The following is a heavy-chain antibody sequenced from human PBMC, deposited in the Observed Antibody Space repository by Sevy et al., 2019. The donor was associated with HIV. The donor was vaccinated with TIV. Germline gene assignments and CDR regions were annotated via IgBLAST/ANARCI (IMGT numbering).Heavy chain of an antibody. CDR3: AGDLLAVTGTVYFDP. CDR1: GFGFNIYT. D-gene: IGHD2-21*02. CDR2: ISSVGTFI. J-gene: IGHJ4*02. Sequence: GGSLRLSCAASGFGFNIYTMHWVRQAPGKGLEWVASISSVGTFIYYADSVKGRFTISRDDARDSLYVQMNSLRAEDTAIYYCAGDLLAVTGTVYFDPWGQGALVTVSS. V-gene: IGHV3-21*01.